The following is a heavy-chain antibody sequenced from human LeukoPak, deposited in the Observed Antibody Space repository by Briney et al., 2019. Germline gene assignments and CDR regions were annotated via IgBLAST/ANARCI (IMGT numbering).Heavy chain of an antibody. Sequence: GGSLRLSCAASGFTFRAYGMHWLRQAPGKGLEWVAVFWYDGSHIYYADSVKGRFTISRDNSKNTLYLQMNSLRAEDTAVYYCARDRVQIRIVGSRDAFDIWGQGTMVTVSS. V-gene: IGHV3-33*01. J-gene: IGHJ3*02. CDR1: GFTFRAYG. CDR2: FWYDGSHI. D-gene: IGHD1-26*01. CDR3: ARDRVQIRIVGSRDAFDI.